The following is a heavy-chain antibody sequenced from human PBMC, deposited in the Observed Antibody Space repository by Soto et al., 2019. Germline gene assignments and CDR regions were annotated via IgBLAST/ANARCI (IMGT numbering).Heavy chain of an antibody. CDR3: ARDYGGSGRFDY. D-gene: IGHD4-17*01. CDR1: GFTLSSNY. V-gene: IGHV3-66*01. Sequence: GGSLRLSCAASGFTLSSNYMSWVRQAPGKGLEWVSVIYTGGSTYYADSVKGRFTISRDNSKNTLYLQMNSLRAEDTAVYYCARDYGGSGRFDYWGQGTLVTVSS. J-gene: IGHJ4*02. CDR2: IYTGGST.